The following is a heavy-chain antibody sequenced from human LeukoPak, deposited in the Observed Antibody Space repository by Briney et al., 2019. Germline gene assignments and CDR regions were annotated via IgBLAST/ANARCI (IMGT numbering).Heavy chain of an antibody. CDR3: ARDLVVVAATGWFDP. J-gene: IGHJ5*02. CDR1: GGSFSGYY. Sequence: SETLSLTCAVYGGSFSGYYWSWIRQPPGKGLEWIGEINHSGSTNYNPSLKSRVTISVDTSKNQFSLKLSSVTAADTAVYYCARDLVVVAATGWFDPWGQGTQVTVSS. CDR2: INHSGST. V-gene: IGHV4-34*01. D-gene: IGHD2-15*01.